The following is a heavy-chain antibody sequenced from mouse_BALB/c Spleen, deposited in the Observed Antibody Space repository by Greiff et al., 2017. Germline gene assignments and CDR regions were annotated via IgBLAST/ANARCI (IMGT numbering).Heavy chain of an antibody. J-gene: IGHJ2*01. CDR3: ARGGYYGVIDY. D-gene: IGHD1-1*01. V-gene: IGHV5-17*02. Sequence: EVHLVESGGGLVQPGGSRKLSCAASGFTFSSFGMHWVRQAPEKGLEWVAYISSGSSTIYYADTVKGRFTISRDNPKNTLFLQMTSLRSEDTAMYYCARGGYYGVIDYWGQGTTLTVSS. CDR2: ISSGSSTI. CDR1: GFTFSSFG.